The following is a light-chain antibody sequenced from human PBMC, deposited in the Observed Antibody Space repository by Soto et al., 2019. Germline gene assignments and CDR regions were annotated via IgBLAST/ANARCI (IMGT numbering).Light chain of an antibody. CDR1: QDIRND. CDR2: AAS. V-gene: IGKV1-6*01. CDR3: LQDYTYPRT. J-gene: IGKJ1*01. Sequence: AIQMTQSPSSLSASVGDRVTITCRASQDIRNDLGWYQQKPGKAPKLLIYAASSLQSGVTSRFRGSGSGTDFTLSISSLTPEDFATYYCLQDYTYPRTFGQGTKVEIK.